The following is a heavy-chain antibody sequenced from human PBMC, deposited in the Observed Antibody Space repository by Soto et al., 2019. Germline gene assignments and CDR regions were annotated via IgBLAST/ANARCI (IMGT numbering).Heavy chain of an antibody. V-gene: IGHV1-18*04. CDR3: ARDQVVNMIVVAPLGY. J-gene: IGHJ4*02. Sequence: ASVKFSFKDSGYTFTSYGISWVRHAPRQGLEWMGSIIGYNGNTNYSQKLEGRVTMTTDTSTSTAYMELRSLRSDATAVYYCARDQVVNMIVVAPLGYWGKGTLVTVSS. CDR1: GYTFTSYG. CDR2: IIGYNGNT. D-gene: IGHD3-22*01.